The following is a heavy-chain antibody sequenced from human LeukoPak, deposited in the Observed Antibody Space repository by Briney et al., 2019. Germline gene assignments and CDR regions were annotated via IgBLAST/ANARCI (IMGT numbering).Heavy chain of an antibody. CDR1: SYTFTSYG. V-gene: IGHV1-69*13. CDR3: ARGIVVVPAAIVSYFDY. J-gene: IGHJ4*02. CDR2: IIPIFGTA. Sequence: ASVKVSCKTSSYTFTSYGISWVRQAPGQGLEWMGGIIPIFGTANYAQKFQGRVTITADGSTRTAYMEPSSLRSEDTAVYYCARGIVVVPAAIVSYFDYWGQGTLVTVSS. D-gene: IGHD2-2*02.